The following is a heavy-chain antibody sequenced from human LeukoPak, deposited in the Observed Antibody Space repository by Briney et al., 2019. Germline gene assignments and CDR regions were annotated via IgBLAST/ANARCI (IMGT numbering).Heavy chain of an antibody. CDR2: VSNSGDYI. V-gene: IGHV3-21*06. D-gene: IGHD3-10*02. J-gene: IGHJ6*04. CDR3: AELGITMIGGV. CDR1: GFSFSSYR. Sequence: SGGSLRLSCAASGFSFSSYRMNWVRQAPGKGLEWVSSVSNSGDYIHYADSVKGRFTISRDNSKNSLYLQMSSLRVDDTAVYYCAELGITMIGGVWGKGTTVTISS.